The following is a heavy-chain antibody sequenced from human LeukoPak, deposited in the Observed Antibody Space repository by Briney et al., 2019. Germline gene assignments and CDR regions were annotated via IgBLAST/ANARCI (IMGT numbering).Heavy chain of an antibody. CDR2: IYTSGST. J-gene: IGHJ4*02. Sequence: PSETLSLTCTVSGGSISSYYWSWIRQPPGKGLEWIGYIYTSGSTNYNPSLKSRATISVDTSKNQFSLKLSSVTAADTAVYYCARQGVGATFFDYWGQGTLVTVSS. D-gene: IGHD1-26*01. CDR1: GGSISSYY. V-gene: IGHV4-4*09. CDR3: ARQGVGATFFDY.